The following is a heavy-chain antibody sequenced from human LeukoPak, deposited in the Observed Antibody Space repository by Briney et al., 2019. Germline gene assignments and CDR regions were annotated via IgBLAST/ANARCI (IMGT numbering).Heavy chain of an antibody. CDR3: ARDISRTMDV. D-gene: IGHD2/OR15-2a*01. Sequence: GGSLRLSCAASGFTFSDHYMHWVRQAPGKGLVWVSIINTDGSTTRYADFVEGRFTISRDNARNTLYLEMNSLRVEDTAVYFCARDISRTMDVWGQGTTVTV. V-gene: IGHV3-74*01. J-gene: IGHJ6*02. CDR2: INTDGSTT. CDR1: GFTFSDHY.